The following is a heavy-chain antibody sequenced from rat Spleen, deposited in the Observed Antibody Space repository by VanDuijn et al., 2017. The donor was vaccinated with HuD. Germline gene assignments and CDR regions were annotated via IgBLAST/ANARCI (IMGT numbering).Heavy chain of an antibody. V-gene: IGHV2-43*01. D-gene: IGHD1-2*01. CDR2: IWTGGGT. CDR3: ARDPYSRPFDY. J-gene: IGHJ2*01. CDR1: GFSLTSHH. Sequence: QVQLKESGPGLVQPSQTLSLTCTVSGFSLTSHHVSWVRQSPGTGLEWMGVIWTGGGTAYNSLLKSRLTITRDTSKSQRFLKMNSLQTEDTATYYCARDPYSRPFDYWGQGVMVTVSS.